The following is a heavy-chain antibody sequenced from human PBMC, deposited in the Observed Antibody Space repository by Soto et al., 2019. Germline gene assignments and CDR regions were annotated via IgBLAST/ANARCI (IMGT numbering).Heavy chain of an antibody. CDR1: GFSFSNYG. CDR2: LTGSGGTS. CDR3: AQGGQYQQLYQFDY. D-gene: IGHD2-2*02. J-gene: IGHJ4*02. Sequence: GGSLRLSCVASGFSFSNYGMSWVRLAPGKGPEWVSGLTGSGGTSYYADSVKGRFTISRDNSKNTLYLQMNSLGVEDTAVYYCAQGGQYQQLYQFDYWGQGTLVTVSS. V-gene: IGHV3-23*01.